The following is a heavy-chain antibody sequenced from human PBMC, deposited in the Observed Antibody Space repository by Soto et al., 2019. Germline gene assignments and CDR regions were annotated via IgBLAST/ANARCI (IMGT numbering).Heavy chain of an antibody. V-gene: IGHV1-69*13. D-gene: IGHD2-2*01. J-gene: IGHJ6*02. CDR1: GYIFPSST. Sequence: QVQLVQSGAEVKKPGASVKVSCKAPGYIFPSSTISWVRQAPGQGLEWMGWIIPITGTANYAQKFQGRVTITADESTSTASMQLSSLRSEDTAVYYCARSQGSSTSLEIYYYYYYGMDVWGQGTTVTVSS. CDR2: IIPITGTA. CDR3: ARSQGSSTSLEIYYYYYYGMDV.